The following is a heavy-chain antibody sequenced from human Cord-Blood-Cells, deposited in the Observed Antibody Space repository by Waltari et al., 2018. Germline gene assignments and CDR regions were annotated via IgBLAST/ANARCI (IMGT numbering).Heavy chain of an antibody. D-gene: IGHD6-19*01. Sequence: QVQLQQWGAGLLKTSETLSLTCAVYGGSFSGYYWSWIRQPPGKGLEWIGEINHSGSTNYNPSLKSRVTISVDTSKNQFSLKLSSVTAADTAVYYCARGAVFDYWGQGTLVTVSS. CDR2: INHSGST. CDR1: GGSFSGYY. J-gene: IGHJ4*02. V-gene: IGHV4-34*01. CDR3: ARGAVFDY.